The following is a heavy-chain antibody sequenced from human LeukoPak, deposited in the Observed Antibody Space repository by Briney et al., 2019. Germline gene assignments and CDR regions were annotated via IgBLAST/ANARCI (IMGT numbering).Heavy chain of an antibody. CDR1: GGSISSDSYY. CDR3: ARKLRGAFDI. V-gene: IGHV4-39*07. CDR2: INHSGST. J-gene: IGHJ3*02. D-gene: IGHD3-3*01. Sequence: SETLSLTCSVSGGSISSDSYYWSWIRQPPGKGLEWIGEINHSGSTNYNPSLKSRVTISVDTSKNQFSLKLSSVTAADTAVYYCARKLRGAFDIWGQGTMVTVSS.